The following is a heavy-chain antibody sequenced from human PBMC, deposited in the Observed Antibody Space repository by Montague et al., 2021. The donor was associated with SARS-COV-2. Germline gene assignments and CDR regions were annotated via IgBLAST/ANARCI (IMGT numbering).Heavy chain of an antibody. Sequence: SETLSLTCAVYRGSFHIFSWGWIRQSPGKGLEWIREIDHRGNTNYNPSLKSRVTISVDTSKNQFSLNLTSVTAADTAIYYCARGTRVVGITPGFRYWGQGTQVAVSS. J-gene: IGHJ4*02. V-gene: IGHV4-34*01. CDR3: ARGTRVVGITPGFRY. CDR2: IDHRGNT. D-gene: IGHD2-21*01. CDR1: RGSFHIFS.